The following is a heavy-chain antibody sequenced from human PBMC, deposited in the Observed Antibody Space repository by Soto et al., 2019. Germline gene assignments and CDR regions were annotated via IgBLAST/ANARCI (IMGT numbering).Heavy chain of an antibody. J-gene: IGHJ6*02. CDR1: GFTFGSHG. V-gene: IGHV3-30*18. CDR3: AKDLRTTISDYGMDV. Sequence: QVQLVESGGGVVQPGGSLRLTCVASGFTFGSHGMHWVGQAPGKGLEWVAVISYDETNEYYVDSVKGRFTISRDNSKSTLYLQMNRLRPEDTAVYKCAKDLRTTISDYGMDVWGQGTTVTVSS. CDR2: ISYDETNE. D-gene: IGHD2-21*01.